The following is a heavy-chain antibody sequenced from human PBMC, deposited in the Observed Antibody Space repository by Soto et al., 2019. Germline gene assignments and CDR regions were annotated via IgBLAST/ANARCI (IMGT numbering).Heavy chain of an antibody. J-gene: IGHJ3*02. CDR3: ARGDYGDYVNAFDI. CDR1: GFTVSSNY. D-gene: IGHD4-17*01. Sequence: EVQLVESGGGLIQPGGSLRLSCAASGFTVSSNYMSWVRQAPGKGLEWVSVIYSGGSTYYADSVKGRFTISRDNSKNTLYLQMNSLRAEDTAVYYCARGDYGDYVNAFDIWGQGTMVTVSS. CDR2: IYSGGST. V-gene: IGHV3-53*01.